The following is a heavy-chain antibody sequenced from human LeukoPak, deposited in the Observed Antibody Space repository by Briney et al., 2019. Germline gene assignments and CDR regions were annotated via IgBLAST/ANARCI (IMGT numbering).Heavy chain of an antibody. J-gene: IGHJ4*02. V-gene: IGHV3-20*04. CDR3: ARAQTYGDSRLLLDY. CDR2: LNWNGGVT. Sequence: PGWALRLSCAASGFTFGNYGMSWVRQAPGKGLEWVSGLNWNGGVTGYADSVEGRFTISRDNAKNSQYLQMNSLRVEDTALYYCARAQTYGDSRLLLDYWGQGTLVTVSS. D-gene: IGHD4-17*01. CDR1: GFTFGNYG.